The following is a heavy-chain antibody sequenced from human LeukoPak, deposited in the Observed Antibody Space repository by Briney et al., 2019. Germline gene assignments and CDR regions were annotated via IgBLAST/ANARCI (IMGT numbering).Heavy chain of an antibody. CDR2: ISGSGGGT. Sequence: PGGSLRLSCAASGFTFSSYAMSWVRQAPGKGLEWVSAISGSGGGTYYADSVKGRFTISRDNSMNTLYLQMNSLRAEDTAVYYCAKVGGWTYFEDWGQGTLVTVSS. CDR1: GFTFSSYA. J-gene: IGHJ4*02. D-gene: IGHD1-26*01. CDR3: AKVGGWTYFED. V-gene: IGHV3-23*01.